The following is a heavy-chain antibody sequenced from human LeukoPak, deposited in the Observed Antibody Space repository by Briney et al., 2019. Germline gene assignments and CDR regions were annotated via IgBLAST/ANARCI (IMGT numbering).Heavy chain of an antibody. D-gene: IGHD5-12*01. Sequence: SETLSLTCTVSGGSISSGSYYWSWIRQPAGKGLEWIGRIYTSGSTNYNPSLKSRVTISVDPSKNQFSLKLSSVTAADTAVYYCARLNVDIVATTFDYWGQGTLVTVSS. CDR1: GGSISSGSYY. V-gene: IGHV4-61*02. J-gene: IGHJ4*02. CDR2: IYTSGST. CDR3: ARLNVDIVATTFDY.